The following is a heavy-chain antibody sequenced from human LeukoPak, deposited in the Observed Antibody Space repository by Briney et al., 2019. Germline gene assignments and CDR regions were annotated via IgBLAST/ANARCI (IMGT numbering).Heavy chain of an antibody. CDR3: AKDRMASGSWNY. V-gene: IGHV3-23*01. Sequence: GGSLRLPCAASGFTFSSYAMSWVRQAPGKGLEWVSAISGSGGSTYYADSVKGRFTISRDNSKNTLYLQMNSLRAEDTAVYYCAKDRMASGSWNYWGQGTLVTVSS. J-gene: IGHJ4*02. CDR1: GFTFSSYA. D-gene: IGHD1-26*01. CDR2: ISGSGGST.